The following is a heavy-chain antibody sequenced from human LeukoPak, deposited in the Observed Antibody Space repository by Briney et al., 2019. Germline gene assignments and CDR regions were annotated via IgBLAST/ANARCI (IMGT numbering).Heavy chain of an antibody. CDR1: GFTFSSYG. CDR3: ARDQGYSGYDFDY. D-gene: IGHD5-12*01. J-gene: IGHJ4*02. Sequence: GGSLRLSCAASGFTFSSYGMHWVRRAPGKGLEWVAVIWYDGSNKYYADSVKGRFTISRDNSKNTLYLQMNSLRAEDTAVYYCARDQGYSGYDFDYWGQGTLVTVSS. V-gene: IGHV3-33*01. CDR2: IWYDGSNK.